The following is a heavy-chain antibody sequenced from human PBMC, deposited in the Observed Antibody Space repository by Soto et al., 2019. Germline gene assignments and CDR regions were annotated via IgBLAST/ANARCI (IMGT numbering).Heavy chain of an antibody. J-gene: IGHJ6*02. CDR2: INSDGSST. CDR3: AREEVDTAMDYDYYGMDV. D-gene: IGHD5-18*01. V-gene: IGHV3-74*01. CDR1: GFTFSSYW. Sequence: EVQLVESGGGLVQPGGSLRLSCAASGFTFSSYWMHWVRQAPGKGLVWVSRINSDGSSTSYADSVKGRFTISRDNAKNTLYLQRTSRRAEDTAVYYCAREEVDTAMDYDYYGMDVWGQGTTVTVSS.